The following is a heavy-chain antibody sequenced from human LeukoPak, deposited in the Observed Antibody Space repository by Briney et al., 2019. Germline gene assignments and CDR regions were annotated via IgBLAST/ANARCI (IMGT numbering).Heavy chain of an antibody. Sequence: ASVKVSCKVSGYTLTELSMHWVRQAPGKGLEWMGGSDPEDGETIYAQKFQGRVTMTEDTSTDTAYMELSSLRSEDTAVYYCATDRSFCSSTSCYYGKTPNGKKSGYDLDYWGQGTLVTVSS. CDR1: GYTLTELS. CDR3: ATDRSFCSSTSCYYGKTPNGKKSGYDLDY. CDR2: SDPEDGET. J-gene: IGHJ4*02. D-gene: IGHD2-2*01. V-gene: IGHV1-24*01.